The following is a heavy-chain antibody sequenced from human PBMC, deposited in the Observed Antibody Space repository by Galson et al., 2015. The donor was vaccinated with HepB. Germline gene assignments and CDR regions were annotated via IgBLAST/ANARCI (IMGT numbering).Heavy chain of an antibody. V-gene: IGHV1-69*02. J-gene: IGHJ4*02. CDR1: GGTFSSYS. CDR3: ARGDITGTNGEYFDY. CDR2: IIPIVDIE. Sequence: SVKVSCKASGGTFSSYSIIWVRQAPGQGLEWMGRIIPIVDIEHYAQKFQGRVTITVDKSTSTAYMELSSLISVDTAVYYCARGDITGTNGEYFDYWGQGTLVTVSS. D-gene: IGHD1-20*01.